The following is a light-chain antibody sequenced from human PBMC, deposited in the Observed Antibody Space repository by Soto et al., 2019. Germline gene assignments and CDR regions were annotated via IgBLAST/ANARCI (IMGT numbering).Light chain of an antibody. V-gene: IGLV2-14*01. CDR3: SSYTSSIFYV. J-gene: IGLJ1*01. CDR1: SSDVGGYNY. Sequence: QSVLTQPASVSGSPGQSITISCTGTSSDVGGYNYVSWCQQHPGKAPKLMIYEVSNRPSGVSNRFSGSKSGNTASLTISGLQAEDEADYYCSSYTSSIFYVFGTGTKLTVL. CDR2: EVS.